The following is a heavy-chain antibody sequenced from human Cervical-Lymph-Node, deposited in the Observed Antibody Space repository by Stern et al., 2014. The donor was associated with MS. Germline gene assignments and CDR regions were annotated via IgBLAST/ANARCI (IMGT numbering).Heavy chain of an antibody. J-gene: IGHJ4*02. CDR2: IIPILDTT. D-gene: IGHD2-15*01. V-gene: IGHV1-69*11. CDR3: AREKSDCSGGSCFSSLDY. Sequence: VQLGQSGAAVKKPGSSVKVSCKSSGDTFSTHAISWVRQAPGQGLERMGRIIPILDTTDYAQKFQGRLTIDADESTNTAYMELSSLTPDDTAVYYCAREKSDCSGGSCFSSLDYWGQGTLVTVSS. CDR1: GDTFSTHA.